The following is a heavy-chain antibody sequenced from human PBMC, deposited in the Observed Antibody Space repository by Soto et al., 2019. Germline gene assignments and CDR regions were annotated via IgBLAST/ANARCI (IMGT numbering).Heavy chain of an antibody. V-gene: IGHV3-9*01. CDR3: AKDLLDYGDYVPVPSQH. D-gene: IGHD4-17*01. Sequence: DVQLVESGGGLVQPGRSLRLSCAASGFTFDDYAMHWVRQAPGKGLEWVSGISWNSGSIGYADSVKGRFTISRDNAKNSLYLQMNSRRAEDTALYYCAKDLLDYGDYVPVPSQHWGQGTLVPVSS. CDR2: ISWNSGSI. J-gene: IGHJ1*01. CDR1: GFTFDDYA.